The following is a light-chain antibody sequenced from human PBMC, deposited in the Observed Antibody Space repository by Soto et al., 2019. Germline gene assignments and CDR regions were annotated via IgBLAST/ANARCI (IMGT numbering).Light chain of an antibody. V-gene: IGLV1-51*01. Sequence: QSALTQPPSVSAAPGRKVTISCSGSSSNIGNNFVSWYQQLPGTAPRLLIYDNNNRPSGIPDRFSGSQSGTSATLAITGLQTGDEADYFCGTWDSSMSVVIFGGGTKATVL. J-gene: IGLJ2*01. CDR2: DNN. CDR1: SSNIGNNF. CDR3: GTWDSSMSVVI.